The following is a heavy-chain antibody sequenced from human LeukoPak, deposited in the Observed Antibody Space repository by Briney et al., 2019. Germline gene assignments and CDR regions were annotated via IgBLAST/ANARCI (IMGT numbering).Heavy chain of an antibody. CDR1: GYTFTSYD. CDR3: ARGSSSSSVNGHYYYYMDV. Sequence: ASVKVSCKASGYTFTSYDTNWVRQATGQGLEWMGWMNPNSGNTGYAQKFQGRVTMTRNTSISTAYMELSSLRSEDTAVYYCARGSSSSSVNGHYYYYMDVWGKGTTVTVFS. J-gene: IGHJ6*03. CDR2: MNPNSGNT. D-gene: IGHD6-6*01. V-gene: IGHV1-8*01.